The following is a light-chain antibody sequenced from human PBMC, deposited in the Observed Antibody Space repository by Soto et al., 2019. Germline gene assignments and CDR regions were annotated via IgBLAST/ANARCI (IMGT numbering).Light chain of an antibody. CDR3: QQYGGSPWT. V-gene: IGKV3-20*01. CDR1: QSVSNSY. J-gene: IGKJ1*01. CDR2: GAS. Sequence: ESVLTPSPGHLFLSTRERATLSFKASQSVSNSYLAWYQQKPGQAPRLLIYGASSRATGIPDRFSGSGSGTDFALTISRLEPEDFAVYHCQQYGGSPWTFGQGTKV.